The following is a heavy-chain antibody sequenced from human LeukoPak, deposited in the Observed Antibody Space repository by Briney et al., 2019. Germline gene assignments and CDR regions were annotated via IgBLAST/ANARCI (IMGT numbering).Heavy chain of an antibody. J-gene: IGHJ5*02. CDR1: GGTFSSYA. V-gene: IGHV1-18*01. D-gene: IGHD3-9*01. CDR2: ISTYNGNT. CDR3: ARDPDISTNWFDP. Sequence: ASVKVSCKASGGTFSSYAISWVRQAPGQGLEWMGWISTYNGNTNYAQKFQGRVTMTTDTSTSTAYMELRSLRSDDTAVYYCARDPDISTNWFDPWGQGTLVTVSS.